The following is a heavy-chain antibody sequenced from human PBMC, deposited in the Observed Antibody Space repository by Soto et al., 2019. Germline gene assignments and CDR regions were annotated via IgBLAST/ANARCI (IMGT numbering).Heavy chain of an antibody. J-gene: IGHJ4*02. CDR2: IYWDDDK. D-gene: IGHD5-18*01. V-gene: IGHV2-5*02. CDR3: VHGTLGSYGHVYFDY. CDR1: GFSVSSNGAR. Sequence: SGPTLVNPTQTLTLTCSLSGFSVSSNGARVGWIRQPPGEALEWLALIYWDDDKKYNPSLKSRLTITKDTSENQVVLTLTDVDPADTATYYCVHGTLGSYGHVYFDYWGQGTLVTVSS.